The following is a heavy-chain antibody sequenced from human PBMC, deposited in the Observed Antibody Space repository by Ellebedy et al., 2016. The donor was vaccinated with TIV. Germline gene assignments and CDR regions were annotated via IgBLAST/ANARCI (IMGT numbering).Heavy chain of an antibody. CDR2: IGPYEGNT. CDR3: ARDRDGSSSSDFKH. J-gene: IGHJ1*01. CDR1: ECTFSSYT. Sequence: AASVKVSCKASECTFSSYTITWVRQAPGQGPEWLGWIGPYEGNTKYAQKLQGRVTMTRDTSTSTAYMELRSLRSDDTAVYYCARDRDGSSSSDFKHWGPGTLVTVSS. D-gene: IGHD6-6*01. V-gene: IGHV1-18*01.